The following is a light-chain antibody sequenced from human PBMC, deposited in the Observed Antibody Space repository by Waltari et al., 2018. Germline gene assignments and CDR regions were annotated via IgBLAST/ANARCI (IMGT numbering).Light chain of an antibody. CDR1: RSVVDSYNL. Sequence: QSALTQPASVSGSPGQSITLPCRGSRSVVDSYNLLSWYQQHPGKVPKLILYEGNKRPSGVSNRFSGSKSGDTASLTISGLQAEDEAAYYCCSYVTSRTFVFGGGTKVSVL. CDR2: EGN. J-gene: IGLJ2*01. CDR3: CSYVTSRTFV. V-gene: IGLV2-23*03.